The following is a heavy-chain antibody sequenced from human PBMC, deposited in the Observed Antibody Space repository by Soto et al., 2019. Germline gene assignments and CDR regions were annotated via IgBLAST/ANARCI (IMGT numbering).Heavy chain of an antibody. Sequence: QVQLQESGPGLVKPSETLSLTCTVSGGSVSSGSYYWSWIRQPPGKGLEWIGYMYYSGRINYNPSLKSRVTISVDTAKNQFSLKLTSVTAADTAVYYCARDEGWDCSGGSCHPGGHYWGQGTLVTVSS. CDR3: ARDEGWDCSGGSCHPGGHY. J-gene: IGHJ4*02. D-gene: IGHD2-15*01. CDR2: MYYSGRI. CDR1: GGSVSSGSYY. V-gene: IGHV4-61*01.